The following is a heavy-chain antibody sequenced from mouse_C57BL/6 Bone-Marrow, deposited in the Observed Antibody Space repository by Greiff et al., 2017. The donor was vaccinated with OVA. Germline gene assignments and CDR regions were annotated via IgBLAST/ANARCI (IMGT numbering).Heavy chain of an antibody. CDR1: GYTFTSYG. CDR2: IYPRSGNT. Sequence: QVHVKQSGAELARPGASVKLSCKATGYTFTSYGISWVKQRTGQGLEWIGEIYPRSGNTYYNEKFKGKATLTADKSSSTAYMELRSLTSEDSAVYFCARGSLRRRLSYWGQGTLVTVSA. D-gene: IGHD2-12*01. CDR3: ARGSLRRRLSY. V-gene: IGHV1-81*01. J-gene: IGHJ3*01.